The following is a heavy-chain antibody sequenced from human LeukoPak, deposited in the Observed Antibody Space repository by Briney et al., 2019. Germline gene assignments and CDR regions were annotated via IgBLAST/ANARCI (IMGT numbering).Heavy chain of an antibody. J-gene: IGHJ4*02. CDR2: ISGSGGSA. Sequence: GGSLRLSCAASGFTFNNNAMSWVRQAPGKGLEWVSGISGSGGSAYYADSVKGRFTISRDISKDTLYLEMNSLRAEDTAVYYCAKVAGSGSYYNGFDSWGQGTPVTVSS. D-gene: IGHD3-10*01. CDR3: AKVAGSGSYYNGFDS. CDR1: GFTFNNNA. V-gene: IGHV3-23*01.